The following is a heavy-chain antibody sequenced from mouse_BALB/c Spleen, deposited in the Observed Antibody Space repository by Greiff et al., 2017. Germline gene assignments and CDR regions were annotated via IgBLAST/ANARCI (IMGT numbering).Heavy chain of an antibody. CDR1: GFTFSSYG. Sequence: EVQLVESGGDLVKPGGSLKLSCAASGFTFSSYGMSWVRQTPDKRLEWVATISSGGSYTYYPDSVKGRFTISRDNAKNTLYLQMSSLKSEDTAMYYCARHGRLFWFAYWGQGTLVTVSA. CDR2: ISSGGSYT. V-gene: IGHV5-6*01. J-gene: IGHJ3*01. CDR3: ARHGRLFWFAY. D-gene: IGHD1-1*01.